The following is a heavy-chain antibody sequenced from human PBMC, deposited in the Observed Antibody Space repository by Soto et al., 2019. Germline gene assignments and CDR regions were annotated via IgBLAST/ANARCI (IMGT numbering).Heavy chain of an antibody. Sequence: QVQLVESGGGLVKPGGSLRLSCAASGFTFSDHYMSWIRQAPGTGLEWVSYISSGSGTIYYADSVKGRFTISRDNAKNSLYLEVNSLRAEATAVYYWARASFSSWYVPGHWGQGTLVTVSS. CDR2: ISSGSGTI. V-gene: IGHV3-11*01. D-gene: IGHD6-13*01. J-gene: IGHJ1*01. CDR1: GFTFSDHY. CDR3: ARASFSSWYVPGH.